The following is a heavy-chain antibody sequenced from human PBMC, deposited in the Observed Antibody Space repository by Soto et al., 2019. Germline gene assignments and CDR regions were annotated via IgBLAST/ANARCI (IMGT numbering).Heavy chain of an antibody. V-gene: IGHV3-23*01. Sequence: GGSLRLSCAASGFTFSTYAMSWVRQAPGKGLEWVTSIGPSGASTYNADSVKGRFTISKDSSKNTLYLQLNSLRVEDTAVYYCAKGQNTFDYWGQGTLVTVSS. J-gene: IGHJ4*02. CDR2: IGPSGAST. CDR1: GFTFSTYA. CDR3: AKGQNTFDY.